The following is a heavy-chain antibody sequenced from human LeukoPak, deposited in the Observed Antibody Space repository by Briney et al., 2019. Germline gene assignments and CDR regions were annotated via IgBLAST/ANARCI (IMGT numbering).Heavy chain of an antibody. J-gene: IGHJ5*02. CDR3: AMIGDRDNRFDP. V-gene: IGHV4-39*01. Sequence: PSETLSLTCTVSGGSISSSSYYWGWIRQPPGTGLEWIGSIYYSGSTYYNPSLKSRVTISVDTSKNQFSLKLSSVTAADTAVYYCAMIGDRDNRFDPWGQGTLVTVSS. CDR2: IYYSGST. D-gene: IGHD3-22*01. CDR1: GGSISSSSYY.